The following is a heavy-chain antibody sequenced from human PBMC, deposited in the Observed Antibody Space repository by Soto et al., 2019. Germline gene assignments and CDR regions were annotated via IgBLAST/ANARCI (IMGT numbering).Heavy chain of an antibody. J-gene: IGHJ4*02. V-gene: IGHV3-74*01. D-gene: IGHD3-10*01. CDR1: GLIFNNYW. CDR3: AGGDYAGAGTFYRTDH. Sequence: EVQLVESGGGLVQPGGSLRLSCTASGLIFNNYWMHWVRQPPGKGPVWVSRINGDGRTTTYADSVRGRFTISRDNAKKTVYLQMNSLRAEDTAVYYCAGGDYAGAGTFYRTDHWGQGSLVTVSS. CDR2: INGDGRTT.